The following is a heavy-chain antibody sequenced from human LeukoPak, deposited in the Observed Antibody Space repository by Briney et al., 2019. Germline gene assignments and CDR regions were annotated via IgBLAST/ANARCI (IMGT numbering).Heavy chain of an antibody. J-gene: IGHJ3*02. CDR2: IYYSGRT. V-gene: IGHV4-39*01. CDR1: GGSISSSSYY. D-gene: IGHD3-10*01. CDR3: ARPAPTSRGAFDI. Sequence: PSETLSLTCTVSGGSISSSSYYWGWIRQPPGKGLEWIGSIYYSGRTYYNPSLKSRVTISVDTSKNQFSLKLSSVTAADTAVYYCARPAPTSRGAFDIWGQRTMVTVSS.